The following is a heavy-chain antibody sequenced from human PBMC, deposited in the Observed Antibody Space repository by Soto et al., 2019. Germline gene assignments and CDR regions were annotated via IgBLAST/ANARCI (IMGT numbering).Heavy chain of an antibody. CDR3: TRDITYSSGWYDY. D-gene: IGHD6-19*01. CDR2: ISYDGSNN. V-gene: IGHV3-30-3*01. Sequence: GGSLRLSCAASGFTFSTYAMHWVRQAPGKGLEWVAVISYDGSNNYYADSVKGRFTISRDNSKDTLFLQMNSPRVEDTAVYYCTRDITYSSGWYDYWGQGTLVTVP. J-gene: IGHJ4*02. CDR1: GFTFSTYA.